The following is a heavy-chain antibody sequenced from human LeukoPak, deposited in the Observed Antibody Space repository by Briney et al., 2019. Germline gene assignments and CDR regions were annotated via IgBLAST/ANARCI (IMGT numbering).Heavy chain of an antibody. CDR3: ARDYYGSGSYPNPNYGMDG. CDR1: GGSVSSGSYY. J-gene: IGHJ6*04. V-gene: IGHV4-61*01. D-gene: IGHD3-10*01. CDR2: IYYSGST. Sequence: SETLSLTCTVSGGSVSSGSYYWSWIRQPPGKGLEWIGYIYYSGSTNYNPSLKSRVTISVDTSKNQFSLKLSSVTAADTAVYYCARDYYGSGSYPNPNYGMDGWGKGTTVTVSS.